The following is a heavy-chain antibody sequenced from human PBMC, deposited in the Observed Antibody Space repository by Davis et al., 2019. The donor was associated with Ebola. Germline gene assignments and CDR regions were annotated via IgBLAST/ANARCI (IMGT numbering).Heavy chain of an antibody. V-gene: IGHV4-31*03. CDR1: GGSISSGGYY. J-gene: IGHJ4*02. CDR3: ARDLGYYYDSSGYYVARGTFDY. D-gene: IGHD3-22*01. Sequence: SETLSLTCTVSGGSISSGGYYWSWIRQHPGKGLEWIGYIYYSGSTYYNPSLKSRVTISVDTSKNQFSLKLSSVTAADTAVYYCARDLGYYYDSSGYYVARGTFDYWGQGTLVTVSS. CDR2: IYYSGST.